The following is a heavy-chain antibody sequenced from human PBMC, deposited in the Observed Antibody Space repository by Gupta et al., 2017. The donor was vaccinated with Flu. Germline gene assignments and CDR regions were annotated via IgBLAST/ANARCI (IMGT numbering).Heavy chain of an antibody. CDR2: LDYNGRT. Sequence: QLQDSGPGLAKPAETLSLTCTVSGASIRWNVWYWGWVRQPPGKGLEWVLSLDYNGRTYKNPSLNSRVTMSVDPAKKQFSLKLTGVTAADTAVYYCASSGSYDVFDTWGQGTLVTVSS. D-gene: IGHD3-10*01. CDR3: ASSGSYDVFDT. J-gene: IGHJ4*02. CDR1: GASIRWNVWY. V-gene: IGHV4-39*01.